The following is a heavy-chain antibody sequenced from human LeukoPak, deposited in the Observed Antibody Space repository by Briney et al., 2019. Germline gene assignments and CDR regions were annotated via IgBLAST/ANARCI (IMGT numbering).Heavy chain of an antibody. CDR2: IYYSGST. Sequence: SETLSLTCTVSGGSISSYYWSWIRQPPGKGLEWIGYIYYSGSTNYNPSLKSRVTISVDTSKNQFSLKLSSVTAADTAVYYCARGPYRYCSSTSCAHDYWGQGTLVTVSS. J-gene: IGHJ4*02. V-gene: IGHV4-59*01. CDR3: ARGPYRYCSSTSCAHDY. D-gene: IGHD2-2*01. CDR1: GGSISSYY.